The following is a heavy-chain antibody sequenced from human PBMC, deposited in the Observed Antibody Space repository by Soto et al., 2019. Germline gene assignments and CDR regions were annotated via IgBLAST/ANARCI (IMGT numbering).Heavy chain of an antibody. CDR1: GFTFSSYG. D-gene: IGHD4-17*01. CDR3: AKDRLREGLTDY. J-gene: IGHJ4*02. Sequence: GGSLRLSCAASGFTFSSYGMHWVRQAPGKGLEWVAVISYDGSNKYYADSVKGRFTISRDNSKNTLYLQMNSLRAEDTAVYYCAKDRLREGLTDYWGQGTLVTVSS. CDR2: ISYDGSNK. V-gene: IGHV3-30*18.